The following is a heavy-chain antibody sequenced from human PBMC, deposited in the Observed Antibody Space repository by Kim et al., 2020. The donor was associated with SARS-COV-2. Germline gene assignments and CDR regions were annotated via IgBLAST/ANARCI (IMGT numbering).Heavy chain of an antibody. CDR2: T. V-gene: IGHV3-23*01. D-gene: IGHD1-26*01. J-gene: IGHJ4*02. Sequence: TYYAATVKGRFTMSRDKSKSMLCLNMNSLRVEDSAVYYCAKGVINSGFDYWGQGTQVTVSS. CDR3: AKGVINSGFDY.